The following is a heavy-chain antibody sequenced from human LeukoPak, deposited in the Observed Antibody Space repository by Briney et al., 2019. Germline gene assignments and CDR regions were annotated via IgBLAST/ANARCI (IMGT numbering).Heavy chain of an antibody. D-gene: IGHD2-2*01. V-gene: IGHV4-34*01. CDR2: INHSGST. Sequence: SETLSLTCAVYGGSFSGYYWSWIRQPPGKGLEWIGEINHSGSTNYNPSLKSRVTISVDTSKNQFSLKLSSVTAADTAVYYCATVIVVVPAAISWFDPWGQGTLVTVSS. J-gene: IGHJ5*02. CDR3: ATVIVVVPAAISWFDP. CDR1: GGSFSGYY.